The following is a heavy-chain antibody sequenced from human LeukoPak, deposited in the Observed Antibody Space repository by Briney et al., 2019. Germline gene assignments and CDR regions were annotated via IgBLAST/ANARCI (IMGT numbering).Heavy chain of an antibody. J-gene: IGHJ4*02. CDR1: GYTFTSYY. CDR2: INPSGGST. V-gene: IGHV1-46*01. CDR3: ARGNPYYYGSGSQRGAIDY. Sequence: GASVKVSCKASGYTFTSYYMHWVRQAPGQGLEWMGIINPSGGSTSYAQKFRGRVTMTRDTSTSIVYMELSSLRSEDTAVYYCARGNPYYYGSGSQRGAIDYWGQGTLVTVSS. D-gene: IGHD3-10*01.